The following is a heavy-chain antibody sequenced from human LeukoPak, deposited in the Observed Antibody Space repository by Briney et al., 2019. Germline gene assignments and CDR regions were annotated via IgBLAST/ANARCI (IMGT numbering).Heavy chain of an antibody. J-gene: IGHJ4*02. Sequence: SETLSLTCAVHGGSFSGYYWSWIRQPPGKGLEWIGEINHSGNTNYNPSLKSRVTISVDTSKNQFSLKLSSVTAADTAVYCCARGRRAMNYWGQGTLVTVSS. CDR3: ARGRRAMNY. CDR2: INHSGNT. D-gene: IGHD2-2*01. CDR1: GGSFSGYY. V-gene: IGHV4-34*01.